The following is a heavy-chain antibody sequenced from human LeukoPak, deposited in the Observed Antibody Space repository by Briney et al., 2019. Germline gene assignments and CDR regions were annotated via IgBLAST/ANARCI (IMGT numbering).Heavy chain of an antibody. CDR2: IYHSGST. Sequence: SETLSLTCTVSGYSISSGYYWGWIRQPPGKGLEWIGSIYHSGSTYYNPSLKSRVTISVDTSKNQFSLKLSSVTAADTAVYYCASTYSSRYYFDYWGQGTLVTVSS. CDR3: ASTYSSRYYFDY. J-gene: IGHJ4*02. V-gene: IGHV4-38-2*02. D-gene: IGHD6-13*01. CDR1: GYSISSGYY.